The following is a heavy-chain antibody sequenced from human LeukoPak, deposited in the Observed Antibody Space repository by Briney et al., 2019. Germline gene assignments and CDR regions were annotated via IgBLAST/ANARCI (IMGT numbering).Heavy chain of an antibody. D-gene: IGHD1-26*01. J-gene: IGHJ6*03. CDR3: AREPGWGHNYHYMDV. CDR1: VYSIGSDFY. CDR2: VSHNTGA. V-gene: IGHV4-38-2*02. Sequence: TASETLSLTCAVSVYSIGSDFYWGWIRPTPGKGLEWIGSVSHNTGASYNPSFKSRVSISLDTSKNHLSLTLTSVTAADTAVYFCAREPGWGHNYHYMDVWGKGTTVAVSS.